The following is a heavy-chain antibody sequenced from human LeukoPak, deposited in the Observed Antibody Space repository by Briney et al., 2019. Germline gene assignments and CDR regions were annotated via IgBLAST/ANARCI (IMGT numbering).Heavy chain of an antibody. CDR2: MNPKTGNT. CDR3: ASLAGVRQQFDSHYKTPAGDYYFDY. D-gene: IGHD6-13*01. V-gene: IGHV1-8*01. Sequence: ASVKVSCKASGYTFTNYDINWVRQATGQGLEWMGWMNPKTGNTGYAQKFQGRVTMTRDTSESTAYMELSSLRSEDTAVYYCASLAGVRQQFDSHYKTPAGDYYFDYWGQGTLVTVSS. CDR1: GYTFTNYD. J-gene: IGHJ4*02.